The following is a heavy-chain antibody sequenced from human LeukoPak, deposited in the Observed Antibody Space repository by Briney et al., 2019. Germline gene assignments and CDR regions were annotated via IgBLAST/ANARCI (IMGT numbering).Heavy chain of an antibody. CDR1: GFTFSNYA. CDR2: ISGSGGST. Sequence: PGGSLRLSCAASGFTFSNYAMNWVRQAPGKGLEWVSAISGSGGSTYYADSVKGRFTISRDNSKNTLYLQMNSLRAEDTAVYYCAKDGRMWRSSTTADYWGQGTLVTVSS. V-gene: IGHV3-23*01. CDR3: AKDGRMWRSSTTADY. J-gene: IGHJ4*02. D-gene: IGHD2-2*01.